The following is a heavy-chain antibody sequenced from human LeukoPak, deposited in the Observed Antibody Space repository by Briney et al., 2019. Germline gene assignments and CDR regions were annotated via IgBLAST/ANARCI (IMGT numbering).Heavy chain of an antibody. CDR1: GASISDYY. V-gene: IGHV4-59*13. CDR2: IYYSGST. CDR3: AREHPEGGYLRDPYPFDF. D-gene: IGHD5-18*01. Sequence: SGTLSLTCTVSGASISDYYWNWIRQPPGKGLEWIGYIYYSGSTNYNPSLKSRVTISVDTSKNQFSLKLSSVTAADTAVYYCAREHPEGGYLRDPYPFDFWGQGTLVTVSS. J-gene: IGHJ4*02.